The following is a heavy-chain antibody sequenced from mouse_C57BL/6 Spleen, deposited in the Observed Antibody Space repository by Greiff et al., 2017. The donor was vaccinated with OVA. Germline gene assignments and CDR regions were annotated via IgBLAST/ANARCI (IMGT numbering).Heavy chain of an antibody. CDR3: ARHPKFSTTQEGYFDV. Sequence: EVKVVESGGGLVKPGGSLKLSCAASGFTFSSYTMSWVRPTPEKRLEWVATISGGGGNTYYPDSVKGRFTISRDNAKNALYLQMSSLRSEDTALYYCARHPKFSTTQEGYFDVWGTGTTVTVSS. D-gene: IGHD1-1*01. V-gene: IGHV5-9*01. CDR1: GFTFSSYT. CDR2: ISGGGGNT. J-gene: IGHJ1*03.